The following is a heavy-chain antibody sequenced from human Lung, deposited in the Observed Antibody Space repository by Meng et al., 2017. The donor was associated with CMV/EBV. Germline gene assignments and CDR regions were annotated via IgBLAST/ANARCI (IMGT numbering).Heavy chain of an antibody. V-gene: IGHV5-51*01. CDR3: ARQLDTRTWDNWFDP. CDR1: GYSFTSYW. D-gene: IGHD2-2*01. Sequence: XVSCKGSGYSFTSYWIAWVRQMPGKGLEWMGIIYPGDSDTTYSPAFQGQVTISADKSISTTYLQWSSLKASDTAMYYCARQLDTRTWDNWFDPWGQGTLVTVSS. J-gene: IGHJ5*02. CDR2: IYPGDSDT.